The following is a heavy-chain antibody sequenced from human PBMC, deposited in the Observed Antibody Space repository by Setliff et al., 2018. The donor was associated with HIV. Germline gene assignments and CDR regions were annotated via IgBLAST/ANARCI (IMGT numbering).Heavy chain of an antibody. CDR2: IDPSDSHT. D-gene: IGHD3-16*01. J-gene: IGHJ5*02. CDR3: ARHQGGVSNWFDP. Sequence: GESLKISCQASGYSFTRNWISWVRQVPGKGLEWMGRIDPSDSHTNYSPSFQGNVTISADKSISTAYLEWSSLKASDTAMYYCARHQGGVSNWFDPRGQGTLVTVSS. V-gene: IGHV5-10-1*01. CDR1: GYSFTRNW.